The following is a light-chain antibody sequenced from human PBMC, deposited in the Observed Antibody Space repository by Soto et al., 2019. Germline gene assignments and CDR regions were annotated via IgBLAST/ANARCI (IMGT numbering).Light chain of an antibody. J-gene: IGLJ1*01. Sequence: QSALTQPASVSGSPGQSITISCTGTSSDVGGYNYVSWYQHHAGKAPRLMIYASSNRPSGGSHRFSGSRSGNTASLTISGLQAEDEADYFCSSYTSGTTLYVFGTGTKLTVL. CDR1: SSDVGGYNY. CDR3: SSYTSGTTLYV. CDR2: ASS. V-gene: IGLV2-14*01.